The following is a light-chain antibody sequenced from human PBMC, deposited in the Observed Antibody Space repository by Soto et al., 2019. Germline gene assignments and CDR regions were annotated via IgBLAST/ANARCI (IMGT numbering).Light chain of an antibody. J-gene: IGLJ2*01. V-gene: IGLV2-14*01. CDR1: SSDVGGYNY. CDR2: DVS. CDR3: SSYPSSSTPLYVV. Sequence: QSALTQPASVSGSPGQSITISCTGTSSDVGGYNYVSWYQQHPGKAPKLMIYDVSNRPSGVSNRFSGSKSGNTASLTISGLQAEDEADYYCSSYPSSSTPLYVVFGGGTKVTVL.